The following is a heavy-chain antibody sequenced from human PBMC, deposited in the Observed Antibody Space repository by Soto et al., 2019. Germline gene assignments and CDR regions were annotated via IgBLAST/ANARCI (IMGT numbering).Heavy chain of an antibody. CDR2: ISSSSSYT. D-gene: IGHD6-19*01. Sequence: GGSLRLSCAASGFTFSDYYMSWIRQAPGKGLEWVSYISSSSSYTNYADSVKGRFTISRDNAKNSLYLQMNSLRDEDTAVYYCARLYSRGDNAFDIWGQGTMVTVSS. CDR3: ARLYSRGDNAFDI. J-gene: IGHJ3*02. V-gene: IGHV3-11*06. CDR1: GFTFSDYY.